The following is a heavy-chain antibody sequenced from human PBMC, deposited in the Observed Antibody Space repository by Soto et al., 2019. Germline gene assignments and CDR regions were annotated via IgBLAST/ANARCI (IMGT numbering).Heavy chain of an antibody. Sequence: EVQLLESGGGLEPPGGSLRLSCVTSGFTFTSYGMSWVRQAPGKGLEWVSAISGSSDTYYPDSVKGRFTISRDNSRSTLYLQMSSLRAEDTAVYYCATYGGDSGGYEYFQRWGQGCLVTVSS. D-gene: IGHD4-17*01. CDR3: ATYGGDSGGYEYFQR. CDR2: ISGSSDT. V-gene: IGHV3-23*01. J-gene: IGHJ1*01. CDR1: GFTFTSYG.